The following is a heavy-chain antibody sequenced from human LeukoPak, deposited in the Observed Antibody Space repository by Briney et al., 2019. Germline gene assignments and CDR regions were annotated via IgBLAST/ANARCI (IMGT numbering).Heavy chain of an antibody. V-gene: IGHV1-2*02. J-gene: IGHJ6*03. CDR3: ARGATGYYAFYYYYMDV. CDR2: INPNSGGT. D-gene: IGHD3-9*01. Sequence: ASVKVSCKASGYIFTDYYMYWVRQAPGQGLEWMGWINPNSGGTNYAQKFQGRVTMTRDTSISTAYMELSRLRSDDTAVYYCARGATGYYAFYYYYMDVWGKGTTVTISS. CDR1: GYIFTDYY.